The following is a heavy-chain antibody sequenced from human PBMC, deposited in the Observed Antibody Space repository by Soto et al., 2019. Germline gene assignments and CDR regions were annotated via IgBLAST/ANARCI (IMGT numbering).Heavy chain of an antibody. J-gene: IGHJ4*02. V-gene: IGHV3-30*18. CDR2: ISYDGSNK. Sequence: QVQLVESGGGVVQPGRSLRLSCAASGFTFSSYGMQWVRQAPGKGLEWVAVISYDGSNKYYADSVKGRFTISRDNSKNTLYLQMNSLRADDTAVYYCAKGWEHSGSYPYFDYWGQGTLVTVSS. CDR1: GFTFSSYG. CDR3: AKGWEHSGSYPYFDY. D-gene: IGHD1-26*01.